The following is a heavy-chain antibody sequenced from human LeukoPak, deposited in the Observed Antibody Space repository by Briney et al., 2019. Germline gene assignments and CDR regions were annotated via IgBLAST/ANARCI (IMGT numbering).Heavy chain of an antibody. D-gene: IGHD3-10*02. J-gene: IGHJ6*04. Sequence: GGSLRLSCAASGFTFSSYEMNWVRQAPGKGLEWVSYISSSGSTIYYADSVKGRFTISRDNAKNSLYLQMSSLRAEDTAVYYCAELGITMIGGVWPKGPTVTISS. CDR1: GFTFSSYE. CDR3: AELGITMIGGV. V-gene: IGHV3-48*03. CDR2: ISSSGSTI.